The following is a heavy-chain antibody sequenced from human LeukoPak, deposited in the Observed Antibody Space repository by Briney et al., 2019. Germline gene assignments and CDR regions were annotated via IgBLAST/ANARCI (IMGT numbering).Heavy chain of an antibody. CDR2: INSDGSTT. Sequence: GGSLRLSCAASGFTFSSYWMHWVRQAPGKGLVWVSRINSDGSTTNYADSVKGRFTISRDNAKNTLYLQMNSLRAEDTAVYYCARRDGIVVVVAAWAFDIWGQGTMVTVSS. CDR1: GFTFSSYW. D-gene: IGHD2-15*01. V-gene: IGHV3-74*01. J-gene: IGHJ3*02. CDR3: ARRDGIVVVVAAWAFDI.